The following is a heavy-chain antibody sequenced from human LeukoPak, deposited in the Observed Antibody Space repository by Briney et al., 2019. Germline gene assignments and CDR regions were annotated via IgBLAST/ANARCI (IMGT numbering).Heavy chain of an antibody. V-gene: IGHV1-46*01. Sequence: GASVKVSCQASGYTFTSYYMHWVRQAPGQGLEWMGIINPSGGSTSYAQKFQGRVTMTRDTSTSTVYMELSSLRSEDTAVYYCARRRTTYYYDSSGYCDYWGQGTLVTVSS. CDR1: GYTFTSYY. D-gene: IGHD3-22*01. CDR3: ARRRTTYYYDSSGYCDY. CDR2: INPSGGST. J-gene: IGHJ4*02.